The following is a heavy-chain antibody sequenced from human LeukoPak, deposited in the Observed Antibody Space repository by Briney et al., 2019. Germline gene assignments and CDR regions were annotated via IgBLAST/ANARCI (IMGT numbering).Heavy chain of an antibody. J-gene: IGHJ4*02. Sequence: GGALRLSCAASGFTYSSYWMTWVHQAPGKELEWVANIKRDGSEKYYVDSVKGRFTISRDDAKNSLYLQMNSLRAEDTAVYYCARDFSLTRLERPFDCWGQGTLVTVSS. CDR3: ARDFSLTRLERPFDC. D-gene: IGHD1-1*01. CDR2: IKRDGSEK. CDR1: GFTYSSYW. V-gene: IGHV3-7*01.